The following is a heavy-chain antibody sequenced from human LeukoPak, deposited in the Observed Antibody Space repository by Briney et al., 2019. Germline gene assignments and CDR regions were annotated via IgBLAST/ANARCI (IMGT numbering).Heavy chain of an antibody. CDR1: GGSILTTNW. D-gene: IGHD1-26*01. Sequence: SGTLSLTCAVSGGSILTTNWWSWVRQPPGKGLEWIGEVHLSGASNYNPSLKSRVNMSIDKSKNQLSQELTSVTAADTAIYYCTRESGAFSPFGFWGQGTLVTVSS. J-gene: IGHJ4*02. CDR2: VHLSGAS. CDR3: TRESGAFSPFGF. V-gene: IGHV4-4*02.